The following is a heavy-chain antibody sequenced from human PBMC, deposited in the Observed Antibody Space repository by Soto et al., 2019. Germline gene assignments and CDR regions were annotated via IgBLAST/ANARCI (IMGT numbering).Heavy chain of an antibody. Sequence: PGGSLRLSSAASGFNFSSYSMNWVRQAPGKGLEWVSSIRRSGDRSSYADSAKGRFTISRDNSKNTLYLQMNGLRLDDTAVYYCVTAVRTRLDNWGPGTLVTVSS. CDR2: IRRSGDRS. V-gene: IGHV3-23*01. CDR1: GFNFSSYS. J-gene: IGHJ4*02. CDR3: VTAVRTRLDN. D-gene: IGHD3-10*01.